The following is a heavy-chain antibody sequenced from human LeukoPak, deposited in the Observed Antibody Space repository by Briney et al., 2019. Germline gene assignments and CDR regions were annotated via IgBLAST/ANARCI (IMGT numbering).Heavy chain of an antibody. CDR2: IRSKAYGGTT. Sequence: KAGRSLRLSCTASGFTFGDYAMSWFRQAPGKGLEWVGFIRSKAYGGTTEYAASVKGRFTISRDDSKSIAYLQMNSLKTEDTAVYYCTKTPYDSSGYYAPLGYWGQGTLVTVSS. CDR1: GFTFGDYA. CDR3: TKTPYDSSGYYAPLGY. V-gene: IGHV3-49*05. J-gene: IGHJ4*02. D-gene: IGHD3-22*01.